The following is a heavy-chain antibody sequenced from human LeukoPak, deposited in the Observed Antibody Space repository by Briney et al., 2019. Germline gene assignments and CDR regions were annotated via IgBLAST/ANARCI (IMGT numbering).Heavy chain of an antibody. D-gene: IGHD5-24*01. CDR1: GGSFSGYY. Sequence: SETLSLTCAVYGGSFSGYYWGWIRQPPGKGLEWIGEINHSGSTNYNPSLKSRVTISVDTSKNQFSLKLSSVTAADTAVYYCARLRDGYNLVYWFDPWGQGTLVTVSS. CDR2: INHSGST. CDR3: ARLRDGYNLVYWFDP. J-gene: IGHJ5*02. V-gene: IGHV4-34*01.